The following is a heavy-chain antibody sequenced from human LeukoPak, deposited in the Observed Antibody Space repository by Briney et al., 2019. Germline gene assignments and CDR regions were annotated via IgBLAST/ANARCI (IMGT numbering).Heavy chain of an antibody. V-gene: IGHV4-4*07. J-gene: IGHJ5*02. CDR3: ARAGRAYSSSWYWFDP. CDR1: GGSISSYY. D-gene: IGHD6-13*01. CDR2: IYTSGST. Sequence: SETLSLTCTVSGGSISSYYWSWIRQPAGKGLEWIGRIYTSGSTNYNPSLKSRVTMSVDTSKNQFSLKLGSVTAADTAVYYCARAGRAYSSSWYWFDPWGQGTLVTVSS.